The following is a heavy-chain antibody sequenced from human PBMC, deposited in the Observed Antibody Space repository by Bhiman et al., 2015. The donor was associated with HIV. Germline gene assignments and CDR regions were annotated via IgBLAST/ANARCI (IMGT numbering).Heavy chain of an antibody. CDR1: GFTFSSYW. CDR3: AKGPGPYSGSPGWYFDL. D-gene: IGHD1-26*01. Sequence: EVQLVESGGGLVQPGGSLRLSCAASGFTFSSYWMSWVRQAPGKGLEWVANIKQDGSEKYYVDSVRGRLTISRDNAKNCLYLQMNSLRAEDTALYYCAKGPGPYSGSPGWYFDLWGRGTLVTVSS. J-gene: IGHJ2*01. V-gene: IGHV3-7*03. CDR2: IKQDGSEK.